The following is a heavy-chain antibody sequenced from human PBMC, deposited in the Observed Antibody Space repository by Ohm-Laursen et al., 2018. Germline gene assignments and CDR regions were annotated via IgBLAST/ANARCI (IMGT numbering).Heavy chain of an antibody. Sequence: SLRLSCAASGFTFDDYAMHWVRQAPGKGLEWVSGISWNSGTMGYAESVKGRFTISRDNAKNSLYLQMNSLRAEDTALYYCAKDYSSSFLNWRDPWGQGTLVTVSS. CDR1: GFTFDDYA. V-gene: IGHV3-9*01. CDR2: ISWNSGTM. D-gene: IGHD6-13*01. J-gene: IGHJ5*02. CDR3: AKDYSSSFLNWRDP.